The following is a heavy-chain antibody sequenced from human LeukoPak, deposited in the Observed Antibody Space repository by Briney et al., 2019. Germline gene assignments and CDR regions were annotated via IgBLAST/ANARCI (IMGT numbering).Heavy chain of an antibody. CDR2: INHSGST. CDR3: ARGGDCSGGSCSKYYFDY. D-gene: IGHD2-15*01. J-gene: IGHJ4*02. V-gene: IGHV4-34*01. CDR1: GGSFSGYY. Sequence: SETLSLTCAAYGGSFSGYYWSWIRQPPGKGLEWIGEINHSGSTNYNPSLKSRVTISVDTSKNQFSLKLSSVTAADTAVYYCARGGDCSGGSCSKYYFDYWGQGTLVTVSS.